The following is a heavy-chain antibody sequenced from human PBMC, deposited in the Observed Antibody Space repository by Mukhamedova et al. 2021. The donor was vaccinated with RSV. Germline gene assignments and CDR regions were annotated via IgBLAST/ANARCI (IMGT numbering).Heavy chain of an antibody. D-gene: IGHD2/OR15-2a*01. CDR3: ARVGGVIVPT. J-gene: IGHJ1*01. Sequence: GRISAYDGNTKYAQKVQGRVTMTTDTSTSTAYMEVRSLRSDDTAVYYCARVGGVIVPTWGQGTLVTVSS. V-gene: IGHV1-18*01. CDR2: ISAYDGNT.